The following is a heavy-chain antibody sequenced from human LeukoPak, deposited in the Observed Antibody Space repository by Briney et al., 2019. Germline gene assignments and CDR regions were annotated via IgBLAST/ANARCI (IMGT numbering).Heavy chain of an antibody. D-gene: IGHD2-15*01. Sequence: SETLSLTCAVYGGSFSGYYWSWIRQPPGKGLEWIGEINHSGSTNYNPSLKSRVTISVDTSKNQFSLKLSSVTAADTAVYYCARGYGGGSCYRGWGQGTLVTVSS. CDR2: INHSGST. J-gene: IGHJ4*02. CDR3: ARGYGGGSCYRG. CDR1: GGSFSGYY. V-gene: IGHV4-34*01.